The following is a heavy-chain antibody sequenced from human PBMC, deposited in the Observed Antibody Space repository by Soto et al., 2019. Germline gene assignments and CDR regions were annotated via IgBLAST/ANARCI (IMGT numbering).Heavy chain of an antibody. CDR3: AVQSTRWELRHSGMDV. CDR1: GGTFSSYA. Sequence: QVQLVQSGAEVKKPGSSVKVSCKASGGTFSSYAISWVRQAPGQGLEWMGGIIPIFGTANYAQKFQGRVTITADESTSTAYMELSSLRSEDTAGYYCAVQSTRWELRHSGMDVWGQGTTVTVSS. J-gene: IGHJ6*02. V-gene: IGHV1-69*01. CDR2: IIPIFGTA. D-gene: IGHD1-26*01.